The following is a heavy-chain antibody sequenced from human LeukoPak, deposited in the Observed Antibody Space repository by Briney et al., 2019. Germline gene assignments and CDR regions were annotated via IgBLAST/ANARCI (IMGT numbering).Heavy chain of an antibody. J-gene: IGHJ3*02. CDR3: ARSGRSWPDASDI. V-gene: IGHV5-51*01. Sequence: GESLKISCKGSGYKFTSFWIGWVRQMPGKGLEWMGIISPGDSATRYSPSFQGQVTISADKSVSTAYLQWSSLKASDTAMYYCARSGRSWPDASDIWGQGTMVTVSP. CDR2: ISPGDSAT. D-gene: IGHD6-13*01. CDR1: GYKFTSFW.